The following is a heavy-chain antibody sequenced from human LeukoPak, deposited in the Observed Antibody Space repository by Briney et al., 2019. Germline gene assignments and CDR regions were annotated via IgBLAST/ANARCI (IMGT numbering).Heavy chain of an antibody. CDR1: GYAFTSYD. CDR2: MNPNSGNT. CDR3: ARGIYYDSSGYYFGY. Sequence: ASVKVSCKASGYAFTSYDINWVRQATGQGLEWMGWMNPNSGNTGYAQKFQGRVTMTRNTSISTAYMELSSLRSEDTAVYYCARGIYYDSSGYYFGYWGQGTLVTVSS. V-gene: IGHV1-8*01. J-gene: IGHJ4*02. D-gene: IGHD3-22*01.